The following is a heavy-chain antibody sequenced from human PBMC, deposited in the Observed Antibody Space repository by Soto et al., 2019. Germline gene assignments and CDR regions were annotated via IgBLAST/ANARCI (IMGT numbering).Heavy chain of an antibody. CDR3: ARDRGAFYTH. CDR1: GYTFTNYG. J-gene: IGHJ4*02. CDR2: FGAYHGNT. D-gene: IGHD3-10*01. V-gene: IGHV1-18*01. Sequence: QVQLVQSGAEVRKPGASVKVSCKASGYTFTNYGVSWVRQAPGQGLEWMGWFGAYHGNTNYAEKFKGRVTLTTDTSTTTAYMELTSLDSDDTAIYYCARDRGAFYTHWGQGTLVTVSS.